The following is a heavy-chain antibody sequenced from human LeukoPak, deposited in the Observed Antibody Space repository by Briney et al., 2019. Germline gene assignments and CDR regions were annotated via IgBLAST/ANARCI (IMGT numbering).Heavy chain of an antibody. Sequence: GGSLRLSCAASGFTVSSNYMSWVRQAPGRGLEWVANIDQDGSEKHYVDSVKGRFTISRDNARNSLYLQMDSQRAEDTAVYYCARGRFSYDNTGYSSFYYWGQGTLVTVSS. CDR3: ARGRFSYDNTGYSSFYY. V-gene: IGHV3-7*01. J-gene: IGHJ4*02. CDR1: GFTVSSNY. D-gene: IGHD3-22*01. CDR2: IDQDGSEK.